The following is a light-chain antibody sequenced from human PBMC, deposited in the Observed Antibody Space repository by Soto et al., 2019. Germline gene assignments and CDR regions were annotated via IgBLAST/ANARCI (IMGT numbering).Light chain of an antibody. Sequence: QPVLTQPPSVSGAPGQRVTISCTGSSSNIGAGYDVHWYQQLPVTAPKLLIYGNSNRPSGVPDRFSGSKSGTSASLAITGLQAEDEADYYCQSYDSSLSGWVFGGGTKVTVL. CDR3: QSYDSSLSGWV. V-gene: IGLV1-40*01. CDR2: GNS. J-gene: IGLJ3*02. CDR1: SSNIGAGYD.